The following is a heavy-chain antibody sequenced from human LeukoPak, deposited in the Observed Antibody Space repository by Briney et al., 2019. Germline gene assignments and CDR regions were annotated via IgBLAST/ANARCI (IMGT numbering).Heavy chain of an antibody. CDR3: ARVWDIGYSSSSGPYYYGMDV. J-gene: IGHJ6*02. D-gene: IGHD6-6*01. V-gene: IGHV1-69*01. Sequence: SVKVSCKASGGTFSSYGISWVRQAPGQGPEWMGGIIPIFGTANNAQKFQGRVTITADESTSTAYMELSSLRSEDTAVYYCARVWDIGYSSSSGPYYYGMDVWGQGTTVAVSS. CDR2: IIPIFGTA. CDR1: GGTFSSYG.